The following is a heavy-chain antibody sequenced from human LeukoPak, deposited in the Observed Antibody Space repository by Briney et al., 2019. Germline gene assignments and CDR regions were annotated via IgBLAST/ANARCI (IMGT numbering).Heavy chain of an antibody. CDR1: GFTFSEYG. CDR3: AXIXGATPPNYYYYYVDV. Sequence: PXGSLXLXCAASGFTFSEYGMHWVRQAPAKGLEWVAFIRCEGSNKYYADSVKGRFIIARDNWKNTVYVQMDSLREEDTYYYDSAXIXGATPPNYYYYYVDVWGKGTAVIISS. D-gene: IGHD3-16*01. V-gene: IGHV3-30*02. CDR2: IRCEGSNK. J-gene: IGHJ6*03.